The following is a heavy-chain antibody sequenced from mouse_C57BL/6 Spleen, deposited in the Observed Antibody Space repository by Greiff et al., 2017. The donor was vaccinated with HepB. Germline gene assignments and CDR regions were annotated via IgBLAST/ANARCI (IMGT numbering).Heavy chain of an antibody. V-gene: IGHV3-1*01. Sequence: EVQLQESGPGMVKPSQSLSLTCTVTGYSITSGYDWHWIRHFPGNKLEWMGYISYSGSANYNPSLKSRISITHDTSTNHFFLKLNSVTTEDTATYYCARGGNQLAGWFAYWGQGTLVTVSA. CDR2: ISYSGSA. CDR1: GYSITSGYD. J-gene: IGHJ3*01. D-gene: IGHD4-1*02. CDR3: ARGGNQLAGWFAY.